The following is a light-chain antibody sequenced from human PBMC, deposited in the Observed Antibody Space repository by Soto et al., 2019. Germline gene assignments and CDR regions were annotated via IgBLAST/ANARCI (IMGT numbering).Light chain of an antibody. Sequence: DIQMTQSPSTLSASVGDRVTITCRASQSISSCLAWYQQKPGKAPKLLIYEADSLESVVPSRFSGSGTGTEFPLTLSSRQTDEIATYYCLQCNSYLYTFGQVTKLEIK. J-gene: IGKJ2*01. CDR3: LQCNSYLYT. CDR1: QSISSC. CDR2: EAD. V-gene: IGKV1-5*03.